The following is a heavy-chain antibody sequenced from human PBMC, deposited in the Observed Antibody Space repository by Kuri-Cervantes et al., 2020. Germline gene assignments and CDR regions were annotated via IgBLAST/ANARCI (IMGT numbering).Heavy chain of an antibody. D-gene: IGHD3-22*01. CDR2: INHSGST. Sequence: SETLSLTCAVYGGSFNSYYWSWIRQPPGKGLEWIGKINHSGSTNYNPSLKSRVTISVDTSKNQFSLKLTSVSAADTAIYYCASQKYFDSSGNYFGGYYFDHWGQGTQVTVSS. V-gene: IGHV4-34*01. CDR3: ASQKYFDSSGNYFGGYYFDH. J-gene: IGHJ4*02. CDR1: GGSFNSYY.